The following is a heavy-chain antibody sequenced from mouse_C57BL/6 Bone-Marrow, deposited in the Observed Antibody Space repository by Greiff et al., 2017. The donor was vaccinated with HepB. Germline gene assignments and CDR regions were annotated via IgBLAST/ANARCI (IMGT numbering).Heavy chain of an antibody. Sequence: EVQLQQSGPELVKPGASVKISCKASGYTFTDYYMNWVKQSHGKSLEWIGDINPNNGGTSYNQKFKGKATLTVDKSSSTAYIELRSLTSEDSAVYYCVYDTTTPGLLDYWGQGTTLTVSS. CDR2: INPNNGGT. V-gene: IGHV1-26*01. CDR3: VYDTTTPGLLDY. CDR1: GYTFTDYY. D-gene: IGHD2-3*01. J-gene: IGHJ2*01.